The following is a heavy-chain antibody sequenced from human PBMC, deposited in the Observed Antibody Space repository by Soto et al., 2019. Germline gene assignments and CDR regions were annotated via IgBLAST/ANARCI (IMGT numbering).Heavy chain of an antibody. V-gene: IGHV3-30-3*01. CDR2: ISYDGSNK. D-gene: IGHD3-3*01. CDR3: ARGGDFWSGIDY. Sequence: QVQLVESGGGVVQPGRSLRLSCAASGFTFSIYAIHWVRQAPGKGLEWVAVISYDGSNKCYADSVKGRFTISRDNSKNTLYLQMSSLRAEDTAVYYCARGGDFWSGIDYWGQGTLVTVSS. CDR1: GFTFSIYA. J-gene: IGHJ4*02.